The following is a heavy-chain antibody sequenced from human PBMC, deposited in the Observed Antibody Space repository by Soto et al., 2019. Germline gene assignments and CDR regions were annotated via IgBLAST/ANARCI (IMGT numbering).Heavy chain of an antibody. V-gene: IGHV4-59*01. D-gene: IGHD4-4*01. CDR3: ARATVQRHFDS. CDR2: IYYTGST. Sequence: PSETLSLTCIVSGSSISNKYWTWIRQPPGKGLEWIGYIYYTGSTTYHPSLTSRVAISLDTSMQQFSLRLNSVTAADTAVYYCARATVQRHFDSWGQGTLVTVSS. CDR1: GSSISNKY. J-gene: IGHJ4*02.